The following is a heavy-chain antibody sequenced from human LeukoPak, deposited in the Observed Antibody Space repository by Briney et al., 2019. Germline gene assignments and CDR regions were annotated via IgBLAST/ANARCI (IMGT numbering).Heavy chain of an antibody. D-gene: IGHD3-22*01. CDR3: TTSDDSSGYYYADFDY. CDR2: IKSKTDGGTT. Sequence: MPGGSLRLSCAASGFTFSNAWMSWVRQAPGKGLEWVSRIKSKTDGGTTDYAAPVKGRFTISRDDSKNTLYLQMNSLKTEDTAVYYCTTSDDSSGYYYADFDYWGQGTLVTVSS. J-gene: IGHJ4*02. CDR1: GFTFSNAW. V-gene: IGHV3-15*01.